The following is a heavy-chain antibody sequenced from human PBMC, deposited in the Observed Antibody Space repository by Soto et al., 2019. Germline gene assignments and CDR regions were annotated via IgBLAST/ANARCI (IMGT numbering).Heavy chain of an antibody. D-gene: IGHD2-21*02. J-gene: IGHJ4*02. CDR2: IYYSGST. CDR3: ARVGGNSATMVYYFDY. CDR1: GGSISSGGYY. Sequence: QVQLQESGPGLVKPSQTLSLTCTVSGGSISSGGYYWSWIRQHPGKGLEWIGYIYYSGSTYFNPFLKSRVTISVDTSKNQFSLKLSSVTAADTAVYYCARVGGNSATMVYYFDYWGQGTLVTVSS. V-gene: IGHV4-31*03.